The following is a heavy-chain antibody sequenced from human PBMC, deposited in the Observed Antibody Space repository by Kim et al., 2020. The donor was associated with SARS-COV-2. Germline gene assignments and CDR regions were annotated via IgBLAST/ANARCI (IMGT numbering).Heavy chain of an antibody. J-gene: IGHJ3*02. CDR3: ARDGAAGNAFDI. D-gene: IGHD6-13*01. Sequence: NYNPSLKSRVTISVDTSKNQFSLKQRSVTAADTAVYYCARDGAAGNAFDIWGQGTMVTVSS. V-gene: IGHV4-61*02.